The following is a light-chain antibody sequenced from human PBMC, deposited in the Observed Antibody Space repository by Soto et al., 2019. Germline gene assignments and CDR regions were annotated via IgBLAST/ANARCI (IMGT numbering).Light chain of an antibody. Sequence: EVVLTQSPATLSLSPGERATLSCRASQGVNNFVAWYQQKPGQALRLLIFDAFKRATGIPDRFSGSGSGTDFTLTISSLEPEDGAVYYCHQRSNWYTFGQGTKLEIK. CDR3: HQRSNWYT. CDR1: QGVNNF. V-gene: IGKV3-11*01. J-gene: IGKJ2*01. CDR2: DAF.